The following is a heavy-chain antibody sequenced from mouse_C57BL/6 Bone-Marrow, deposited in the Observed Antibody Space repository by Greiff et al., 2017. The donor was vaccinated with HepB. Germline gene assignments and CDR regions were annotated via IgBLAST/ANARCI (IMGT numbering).Heavy chain of an antibody. J-gene: IGHJ2*01. CDR2: IDPNSGGT. D-gene: IGHD2-3*01. CDR3: ARGVGWLLRNFDY. CDR1: FYTFTSYW. Sequence: SLHLSFNSSFYTFTSYWMHWVKQRPGRGLEWIGRIDPNSGGTKYNEKFKSKATLTVDKPSSTAYMQLSSLTSEDSAVYYCARGVGWLLRNFDYWGQGTTLTVSS. V-gene: IGHV1-72*01.